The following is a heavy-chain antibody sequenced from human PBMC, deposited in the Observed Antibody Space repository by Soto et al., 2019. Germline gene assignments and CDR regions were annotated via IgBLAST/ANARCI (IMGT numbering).Heavy chain of an antibody. CDR1: GFTFSSYE. Sequence: EGHLVESGGGLVQPGGSLRLSCAASGFTFSSYEVNWVRQAPGKGLEWVSYISSSGSTIYYADSVRGRFTISRDNAKYSLYLQMNSLRVEDTAVYYCASRNTGGFDYWGQGTLVTVSS. J-gene: IGHJ4*02. CDR3: ASRNTGGFDY. V-gene: IGHV3-48*03. CDR2: ISSSGSTI. D-gene: IGHD2-2*02.